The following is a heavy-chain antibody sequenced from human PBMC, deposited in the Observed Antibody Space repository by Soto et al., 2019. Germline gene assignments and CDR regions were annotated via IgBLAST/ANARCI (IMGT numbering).Heavy chain of an antibody. CDR1: GGSISSSSYY. Sequence: PSETLSLTCTVSGGSISSSSYYWGWIRQPPGKGLEWIGSIYHSGSTNYNPSLKSRVTISVDKSKNQFSLRLSSVTAADTAVYYCARALEMVRGLFDPWGQGTLVTVSS. CDR2: IYHSGST. CDR3: ARALEMVRGLFDP. V-gene: IGHV4-39*07. J-gene: IGHJ5*02. D-gene: IGHD3-10*01.